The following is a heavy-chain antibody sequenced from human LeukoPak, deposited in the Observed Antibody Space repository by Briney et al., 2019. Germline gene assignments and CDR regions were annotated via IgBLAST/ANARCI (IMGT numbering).Heavy chain of an antibody. J-gene: IGHJ6*03. CDR1: EFSFEAYW. CDR3: ARGETIDV. D-gene: IGHD5-24*01. V-gene: IGHV3-7*01. CDR2: INIDGREK. Sequence: GALSLSCVALEFSFEAYWMSWVRQAPGKGAEWVANINIDGREKHSLGSVGGPSTISRDTANNSLHLQINSLRPEDMAVYYCARGETIDVWGKGTTVTVSS.